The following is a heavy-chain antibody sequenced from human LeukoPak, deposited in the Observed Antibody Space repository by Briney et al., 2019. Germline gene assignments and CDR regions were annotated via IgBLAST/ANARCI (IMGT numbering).Heavy chain of an antibody. Sequence: GGSLRLSCTASGFTFGDYAMSWVRQAPGKGLEWVGFIRSKAYGGTTEYAASVKGRFTISRDDSKSIAYLQMNSLKTEDTAVYYCTRAQDIVVVPAAPLDLWGGGTLVTVSS. CDR1: GFTFGDYA. CDR3: TRAQDIVVVPAAPLDL. J-gene: IGHJ2*01. V-gene: IGHV3-49*04. CDR2: IRSKAYGGTT. D-gene: IGHD2-2*01.